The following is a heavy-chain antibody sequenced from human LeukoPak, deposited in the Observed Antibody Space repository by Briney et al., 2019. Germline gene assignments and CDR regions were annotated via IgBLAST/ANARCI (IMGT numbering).Heavy chain of an antibody. CDR2: MTPNSGNT. J-gene: IGHJ5*02. V-gene: IGHV1-8*02. CDR1: GYTFTSYG. D-gene: IGHD3-10*01. CDR3: MRNLYGSGSFDP. Sequence: ASVKVSCKASGYTFTSYGISWVRQAPGQGLEWMGWMTPNSGNTGYAQKFQGRVTLTRDTSISTAYMELNNLRSEDTAIYYCMRNLYGSGSFDPWGHGTLVTVSS.